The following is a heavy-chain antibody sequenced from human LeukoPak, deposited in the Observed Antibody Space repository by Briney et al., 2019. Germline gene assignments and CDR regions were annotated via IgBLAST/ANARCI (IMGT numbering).Heavy chain of an antibody. Sequence: ASVKVSCKASGYTFTSYYMHWVRQAPGQGLEWMGWINPNSGGTNYAQKFQGRVTMTRDTSISTAYMELSRLRSDNTAVYYCARDSGSYLLLDIWGQGTMVTVSS. CDR2: INPNSGGT. CDR3: ARDSGSYLLLDI. D-gene: IGHD1-26*01. V-gene: IGHV1-2*02. J-gene: IGHJ3*02. CDR1: GYTFTSYY.